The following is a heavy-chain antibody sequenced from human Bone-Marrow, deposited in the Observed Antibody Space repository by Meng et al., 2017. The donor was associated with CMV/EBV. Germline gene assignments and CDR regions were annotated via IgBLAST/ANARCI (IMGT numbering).Heavy chain of an antibody. Sequence: SVKVSCKASGGTFSSYTISWVRQAPGQGLEWMGRIIPILGIANYAQKFQGRVTITADKSTSTAYMELSSLRSEDTAVYYCATSGGWEGNYFDCWGQGTRVTVSS. V-gene: IGHV1-69*02. CDR1: GGTFSSYT. J-gene: IGHJ4*02. D-gene: IGHD1-26*01. CDR2: IIPILGIA. CDR3: ATSGGWEGNYFDC.